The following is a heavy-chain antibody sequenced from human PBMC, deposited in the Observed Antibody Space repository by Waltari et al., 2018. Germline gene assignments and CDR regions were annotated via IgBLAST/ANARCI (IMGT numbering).Heavy chain of an antibody. Sequence: EVQLVQSGAEVKKPGESLKISCKGSGYSLPSYWNGRGRQMPGNGLEWMGIIYPGDSDTRYSPSFQGQVTISADKSISTAYLQWSSLKASDTAMYYCARHSLDGSMIVGYFDYWGQGTLVTVSS. V-gene: IGHV5-51*01. CDR2: IYPGDSDT. CDR3: ARHSLDGSMIVGYFDY. J-gene: IGHJ4*02. D-gene: IGHD3-22*01. CDR1: GYSLPSYW.